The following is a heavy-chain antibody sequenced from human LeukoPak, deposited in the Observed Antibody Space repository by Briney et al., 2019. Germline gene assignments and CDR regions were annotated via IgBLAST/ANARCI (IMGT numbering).Heavy chain of an antibody. Sequence: SATLSLTCTVPGDSIRDSYFSWIRQPAGKGLEWIGRIYDSGRTNYSPSLKSRVTLSVDTSNNQFSLTLSSVTAADTAVYHCARDIRSHNGPGGYYYYYMDVWGKGTTATVSS. V-gene: IGHV4-4*07. CDR1: GDSIRDSY. CDR2: IYDSGRT. J-gene: IGHJ6*03. D-gene: IGHD2-8*01. CDR3: ARDIRSHNGPGGYYYYYMDV.